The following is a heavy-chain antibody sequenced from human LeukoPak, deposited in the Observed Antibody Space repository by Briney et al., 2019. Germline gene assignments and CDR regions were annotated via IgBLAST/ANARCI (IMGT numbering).Heavy chain of an antibody. V-gene: IGHV3-7*05. CDR3: ARGYYYDSSGYYVGNNFDY. CDR1: GFIFSTYW. D-gene: IGHD3-22*01. J-gene: IGHJ4*02. CDR2: INKDGSEK. Sequence: GGSLRLSCAASGFIFSTYWMSWVRQAPGKGLEWVANINKDGSEKHYVDSVKGRFTISRDDAKSSLYPQMNSLRAEDTAVYYCARGYYYDSSGYYVGNNFDYWGQGTLVTVSS.